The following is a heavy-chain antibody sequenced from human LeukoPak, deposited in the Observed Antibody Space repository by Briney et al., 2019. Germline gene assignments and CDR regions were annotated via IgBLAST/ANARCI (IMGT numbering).Heavy chain of an antibody. Sequence: PSETLSLTCAVYGGSFSGYYWSWIPQPPGKGLEWIGEINHSGSTNYNPSLKSRVTISVDTSKNQFSLKLSSVTAADTAVYYCARAARYFDSLNWFDPWGQGTLVTVSS. V-gene: IGHV4-34*01. J-gene: IGHJ5*02. CDR1: GGSFSGYY. CDR3: ARAARYFDSLNWFDP. CDR2: INHSGST. D-gene: IGHD3-9*01.